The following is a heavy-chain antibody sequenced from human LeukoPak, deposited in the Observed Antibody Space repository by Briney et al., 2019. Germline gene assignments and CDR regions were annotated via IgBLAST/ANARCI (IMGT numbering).Heavy chain of an antibody. CDR3: ARDVMIVVVINDAFDI. Sequence: ASVKVSCKASGYTFTGYYIHWVRQAPGQGLEWMGWINPNSGGTNYAQKFQGRVTMTRDTSISTAYMELSRLRSDDTAVYYCARDVMIVVVINDAFDIWGQGTMVTVSS. J-gene: IGHJ3*02. D-gene: IGHD3-22*01. CDR2: INPNSGGT. V-gene: IGHV1-2*02. CDR1: GYTFTGYY.